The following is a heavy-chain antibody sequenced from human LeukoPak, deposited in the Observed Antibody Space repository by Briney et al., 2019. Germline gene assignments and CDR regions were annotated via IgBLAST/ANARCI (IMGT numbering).Heavy chain of an antibody. CDR3: AMSGVVVAAGFDY. J-gene: IGHJ4*02. Sequence: PSETLSLTCTVSGGSISSSSYYWSWIRQPAGKGLEWIGRIYTSGSTNYNPSLKSRVTISVDTSKNQFSLKLSSVTAADTAVYYCAMSGVVVAAGFDYWGQGTLVTVSS. D-gene: IGHD2-15*01. CDR2: IYTSGST. V-gene: IGHV4-61*02. CDR1: GGSISSSSYY.